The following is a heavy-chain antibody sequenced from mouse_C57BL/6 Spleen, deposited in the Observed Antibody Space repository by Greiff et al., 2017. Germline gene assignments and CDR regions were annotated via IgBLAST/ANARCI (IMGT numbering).Heavy chain of an antibody. J-gene: IGHJ2*01. CDR1: GYTFTSYW. CDR2: IDPSDSET. D-gene: IGHD2-3*01. Sequence: QVQLQQSGAELVRPGSSVKLSCKASGYTFTSYWMHWVKQRPIQGLEWIGNIDPSDSETHYNQKFKDKATLTVDKSSSTAYMQLSSLTSEDSAVYYCASIYDGYNYFDYWGQGTTLTVSS. V-gene: IGHV1-52*01. CDR3: ASIYDGYNYFDY.